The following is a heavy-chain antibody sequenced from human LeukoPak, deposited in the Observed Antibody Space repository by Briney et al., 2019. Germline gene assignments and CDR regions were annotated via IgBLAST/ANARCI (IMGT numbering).Heavy chain of an antibody. CDR1: GGSISGYY. V-gene: IGHV4-4*07. J-gene: IGHJ3*01. CDR2: IFSSGST. Sequence: SETLSLTCSVSGGSISGYYWGWIRQPAGKGLEWIGRIFSSGSTNYNPSLKSRVSMSVDTSKNQFFLKVSSVTAADTALYYCARELRYDNSDSGAFWGQGTVVTVSS. CDR3: ARELRYDNSDSGAF. D-gene: IGHD3-22*01.